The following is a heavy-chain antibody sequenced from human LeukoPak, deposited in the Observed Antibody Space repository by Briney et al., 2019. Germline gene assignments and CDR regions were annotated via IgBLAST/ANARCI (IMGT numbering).Heavy chain of an antibody. D-gene: IGHD3-10*01. Sequence: SETLSLTCAVYGGSFSGYYWTWIRQPPGKGLEWIGEIIHSGSTNYNPSLKSRVTISVDTSKNQFSLKLSSVTAADTAVYYCARHRARQWFDPWGQGTLVTVSS. J-gene: IGHJ5*02. CDR1: GGSFSGYY. CDR3: ARHRARQWFDP. CDR2: IIHSGST. V-gene: IGHV4-34*12.